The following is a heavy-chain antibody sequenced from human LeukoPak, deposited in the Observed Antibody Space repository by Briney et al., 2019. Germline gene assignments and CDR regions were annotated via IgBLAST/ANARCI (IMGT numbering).Heavy chain of an antibody. V-gene: IGHV3-7*04. Sequence: GGSLRLSCAASGFTFSNIWMSWVRQAPGKGLEWVANIKHDGSETNYVDSVKGRFTISRDNTKNTLYLRMNSLRAEDTAVYYCARTYSSFDYWGQGTLVTVSS. CDR1: GFTFSNIW. CDR3: ARTYSSFDY. J-gene: IGHJ4*02. CDR2: IKHDGSET. D-gene: IGHD6-19*01.